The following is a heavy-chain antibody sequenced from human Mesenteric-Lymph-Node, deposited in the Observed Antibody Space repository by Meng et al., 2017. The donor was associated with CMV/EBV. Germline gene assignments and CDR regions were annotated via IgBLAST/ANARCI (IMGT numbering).Heavy chain of an antibody. Sequence: SCKASGGTFSSYPISWVRQAPGQGLEWMGWIIPILGIGDYAQKFQGRVTITADKSTSTAYMELSSLRSEDTAVYYCEKGDINNPVGYWGQGTLVTVSS. V-gene: IGHV1-69*02. J-gene: IGHJ4*02. CDR2: IIPILGIG. CDR1: GGTFSSYP. CDR3: EKGDINNPVGY. D-gene: IGHD1-14*01.